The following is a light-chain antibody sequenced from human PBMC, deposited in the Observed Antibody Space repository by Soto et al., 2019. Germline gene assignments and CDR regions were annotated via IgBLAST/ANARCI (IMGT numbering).Light chain of an antibody. J-gene: IGKJ4*01. CDR2: HTS. CDR3: QHYNNWPLT. CDR1: QSVGSD. Sequence: ETVMTQSPGTLSVSPGERVTLSCRASQSVGSDLAWYQQKPGQAPSLLIYHTSTRASAAPARFSGSGSGTEFTLTISSLQPEDFAVYYCQHYNNWPLTFGGGTKVEIK. V-gene: IGKV3-15*01.